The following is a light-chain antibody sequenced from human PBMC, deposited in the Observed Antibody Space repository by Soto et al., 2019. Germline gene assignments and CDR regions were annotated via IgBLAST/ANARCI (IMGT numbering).Light chain of an antibody. CDR3: QQYGTILA. J-gene: IGKJ4*01. Sequence: EIVLTQSPGTLSLSPGERVTLSCRASQSVSNNNLAWYQQKSGQAPRLLIYGASRRATGIPDRFSGSGSGTDFTLTIYRLEPEDFAVYYCQQYGTILAFGGGSKVEI. CDR1: QSVSNNN. V-gene: IGKV3-20*01. CDR2: GAS.